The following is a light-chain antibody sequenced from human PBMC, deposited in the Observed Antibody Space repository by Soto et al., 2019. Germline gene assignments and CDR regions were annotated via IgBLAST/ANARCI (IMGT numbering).Light chain of an antibody. CDR2: AAS. CDR1: QGISSY. Sequence: AIRMTPSPSSFSASTGDRVTITCRASQGISSYLAWYQQKPGKAPKLLIYAASTLQSGVPSRFSGSGSGTDFTLTISCLQSEDFATYYCQQYYSYHFTFGQGTRLEIK. J-gene: IGKJ5*01. CDR3: QQYYSYHFT. V-gene: IGKV1-8*01.